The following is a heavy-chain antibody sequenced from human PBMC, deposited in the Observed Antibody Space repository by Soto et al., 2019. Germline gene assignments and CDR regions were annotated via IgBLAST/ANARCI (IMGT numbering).Heavy chain of an antibody. CDR1: GFTFSSYA. Sequence: PGGSLRLSCAASGFTFSSYAMSWVRQAPGKGLEWVSAISGSGGSTYYADSVKGRFTISRDNSKNTLYLQMNSLRAEDTAVYYCAKDGTYSSSWYDWFDPWGQGTLVTVSS. V-gene: IGHV3-23*01. J-gene: IGHJ5*02. D-gene: IGHD6-13*01. CDR2: ISGSGGST. CDR3: AKDGTYSSSWYDWFDP.